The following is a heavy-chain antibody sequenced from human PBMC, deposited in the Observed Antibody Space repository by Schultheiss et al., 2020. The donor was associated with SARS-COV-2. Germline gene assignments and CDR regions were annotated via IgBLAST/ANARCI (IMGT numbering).Heavy chain of an antibody. CDR1: GFTFSSYG. CDR2: ISYDGSNK. D-gene: IGHD2-2*02. CDR3: ARVAPAAILGYFDY. Sequence: GESLKISCAASGFTFSSYGMHWVRQAPGKGLEWVAVISYDGSNKYYADSVKGRFTISRDNSKNTLYLQMNSLRAEDTAVYYCARVAPAAILGYFDYWGQGTLVTVSS. V-gene: IGHV3-30*03. J-gene: IGHJ4*02.